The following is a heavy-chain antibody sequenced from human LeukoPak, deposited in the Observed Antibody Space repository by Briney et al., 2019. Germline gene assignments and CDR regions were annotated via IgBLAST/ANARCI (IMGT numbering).Heavy chain of an antibody. CDR1: GDSVSSNSAA. J-gene: IGHJ3*02. Sequence: SQTLSLTRAISGDSVSSNSAAWNWIRQSPSRGLEWLGRTYYRSKWYNDYAVSVKSRITINPDTSKNQFSLQLNSVTPEDTAVYYCTSSYDKGNAFDIWGQGTMVTVSS. D-gene: IGHD3-22*01. CDR2: TYYRSKWYN. CDR3: TSSYDKGNAFDI. V-gene: IGHV6-1*01.